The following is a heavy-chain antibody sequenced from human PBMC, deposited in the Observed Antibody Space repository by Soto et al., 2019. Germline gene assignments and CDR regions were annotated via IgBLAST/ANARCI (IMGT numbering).Heavy chain of an antibody. CDR3: ARGYCGGDCYVDY. Sequence: EVQLVESGGGLVQPGGSLRLSCAASGFTFSSYEMNWVRQAPGKGLEWVSYISSSGSTIYYADSVKGRFTISRDNAKNSLYLQMNSLRAEDTAIYYCARGYCGGDCYVDYWGQGTLVTVSS. CDR2: ISSSGSTI. V-gene: IGHV3-48*03. J-gene: IGHJ4*02. D-gene: IGHD2-21*02. CDR1: GFTFSSYE.